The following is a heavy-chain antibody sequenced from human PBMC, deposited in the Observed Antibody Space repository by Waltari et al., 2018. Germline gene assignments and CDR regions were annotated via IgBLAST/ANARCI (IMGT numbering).Heavy chain of an antibody. Sequence: DVKLVESGGGLVQPGRSLRLSCAASGFTFGDFAMSWVRQAPGKGLEWVGFIRTKAYSGTTEYAASVKGRFTISRDDSKSIAYLQMNSLKIEDTAVYYCSRVKPCGGDCFFQGPFDYWGQGTLVTVSS. CDR3: SRVKPCGGDCFFQGPFDY. J-gene: IGHJ4*02. CDR1: GFTFGDFA. V-gene: IGHV3-49*04. D-gene: IGHD2-21*01. CDR2: IRTKAYSGTT.